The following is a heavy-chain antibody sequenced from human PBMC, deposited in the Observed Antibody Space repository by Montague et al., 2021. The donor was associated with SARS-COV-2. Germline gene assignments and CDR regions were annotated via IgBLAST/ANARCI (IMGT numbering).Heavy chain of an antibody. Sequence: PALVKPTQTLTLTCTFSGFSLSTRGVGVGWFRQPPGKALEWLALIYWHDDERYSPSLESRLTISKDNSKNQVVLTMTKMAPVDTATYYCAHTKAPAGDRWFDPWGQGTPVTVSS. CDR3: AHTKAPAGDRWFDP. V-gene: IGHV2-5*01. CDR1: GFSLSTRGVG. D-gene: IGHD6-13*01. CDR2: IYWHDDE. J-gene: IGHJ5*02.